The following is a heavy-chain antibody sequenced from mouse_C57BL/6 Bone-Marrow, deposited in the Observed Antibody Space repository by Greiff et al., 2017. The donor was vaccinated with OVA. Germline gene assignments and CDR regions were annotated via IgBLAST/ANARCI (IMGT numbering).Heavy chain of an antibody. V-gene: IGHV1-18*01. Sequence: SGAELARPGASVKLSCKASGYTFTDYNMDWVKQSHGKSLEWIGDINPNNGGTIYNQKFKGKATLTVDKSSSTAYMELRSLTSEDTAVYYCAIGYDYDGYWYFDVWGTGTTVTVSS. J-gene: IGHJ1*03. CDR1: GYTFTDYN. CDR3: AIGYDYDGYWYFDV. D-gene: IGHD2-4*01. CDR2: INPNNGGT.